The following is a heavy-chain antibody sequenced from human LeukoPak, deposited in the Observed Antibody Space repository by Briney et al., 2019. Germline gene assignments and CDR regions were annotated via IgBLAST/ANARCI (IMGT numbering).Heavy chain of an antibody. Sequence: SQTLSLTCTVSRGSISSGDYYWSWIRQPPGKGLEWIGYIYYSGSTYYNPSLKSRVTISVDTSKNQFSLKLSSVTAADTAVYYCARNLADCGGDCYSGYWYFDLWGRGTLATVSS. CDR1: RGSISSGDYY. D-gene: IGHD2-21*02. CDR2: IYYSGST. V-gene: IGHV4-30-4*01. CDR3: ARNLADCGGDCYSGYWYFDL. J-gene: IGHJ2*01.